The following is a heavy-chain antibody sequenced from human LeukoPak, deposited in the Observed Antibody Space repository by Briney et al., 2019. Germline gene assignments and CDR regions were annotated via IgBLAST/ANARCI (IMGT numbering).Heavy chain of an antibody. CDR1: GASISSGSYY. CDR3: ARDGPYCGGDCFSGWFDP. CDR2: INIGGNT. J-gene: IGHJ5*02. Sequence: SETLSLTCTVSGASISSGSYYWTWIRQLAGKGLEWIGRINIGGNTSYNPSLNSRVTISVDTSKNQFSLKLSSVTAADTAVYYCARDGPYCGGDCFSGWFDPWGQGTLVTVSS. D-gene: IGHD2-21*02. V-gene: IGHV4-61*02.